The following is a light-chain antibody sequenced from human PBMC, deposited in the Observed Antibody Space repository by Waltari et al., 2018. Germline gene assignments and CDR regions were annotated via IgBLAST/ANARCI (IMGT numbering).Light chain of an antibody. V-gene: IGKV1-5*03. Sequence: DIQMTLSPSTLSASVGDRVSITCRASQSISTWLAWYQQKPGKAPKLLIYKASTLESGVPSRFSGSGSGTEFTLTISSLQPDDFATYYCQQYNGNLISFGQGTRLDSK. CDR2: KAS. CDR3: QQYNGNLIS. J-gene: IGKJ5*01. CDR1: QSISTW.